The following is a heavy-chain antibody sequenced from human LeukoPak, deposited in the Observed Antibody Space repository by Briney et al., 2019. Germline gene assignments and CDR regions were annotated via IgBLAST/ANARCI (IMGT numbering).Heavy chain of an antibody. Sequence: SETLSLTCTVSGGSISSYYWSWIRQPPGKGPEWIGYIYYSGSTNYNPSLKSRVTISVDTSKNQFSLKLSSVTAADTAVYYCARDQMISGYDSGFDYWGQGTLVTVSS. CDR3: ARDQMISGYDSGFDY. CDR1: GGSISSYY. D-gene: IGHD5-12*01. V-gene: IGHV4-59*01. CDR2: IYYSGST. J-gene: IGHJ4*02.